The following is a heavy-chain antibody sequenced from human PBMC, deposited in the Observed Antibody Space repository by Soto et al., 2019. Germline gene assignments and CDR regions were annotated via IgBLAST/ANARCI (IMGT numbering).Heavy chain of an antibody. CDR1: GFIFKNAW. Sequence: EVHLVESGGGLVKPGGSLRLSCAASGFIFKNAWMNWVRQAPGKGLEWVGRIKTKPDGEATDYVPPVKGRFSISRDDSKNMLYLQLNSLKTEDTAVYYCTTDPRSMIPFDYWGQGTLVTVSS. J-gene: IGHJ4*02. CDR2: IKTKPDGEAT. D-gene: IGHD3-16*01. CDR3: TTDPRSMIPFDY. V-gene: IGHV3-15*07.